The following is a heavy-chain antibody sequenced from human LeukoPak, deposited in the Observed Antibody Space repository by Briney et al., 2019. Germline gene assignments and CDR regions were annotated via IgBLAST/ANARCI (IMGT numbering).Heavy chain of an antibody. Sequence: GASVKVSCKASGYTFTSYGISWVRQAPGQRLEWMGWISAYNGNTNYAQKLQGRVTMTTDTSTSTAYMELRSLRSDDTAVYYCARARDIVVVVAATGAFDIWGQGTMVTVSS. J-gene: IGHJ3*02. CDR1: GYTFTSYG. D-gene: IGHD2-15*01. CDR2: ISAYNGNT. CDR3: ARARDIVVVVAATGAFDI. V-gene: IGHV1-18*01.